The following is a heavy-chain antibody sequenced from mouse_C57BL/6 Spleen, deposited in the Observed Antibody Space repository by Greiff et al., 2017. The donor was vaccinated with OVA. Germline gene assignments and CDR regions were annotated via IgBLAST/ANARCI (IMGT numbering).Heavy chain of an antibody. V-gene: IGHV1-55*01. CDR3: AKGHFGY. CDR1: GYTFTSYW. Sequence: QVQLKQPGAELVKPGASVKMSCKASGYTFTSYWITWVKQRPGLGLEWIGDIYPGSGSTNYNEKFKSKATLTLDTASITAYMQLSSLTSEDSAVYYCAKGHFGYWGQCTTLTVSS. CDR2: IYPGSGST. J-gene: IGHJ2*01.